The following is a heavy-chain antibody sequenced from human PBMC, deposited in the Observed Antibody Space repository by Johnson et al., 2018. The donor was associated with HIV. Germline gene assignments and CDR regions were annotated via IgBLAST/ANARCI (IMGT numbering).Heavy chain of an antibody. CDR2: INSDGSST. CDR1: GFTVSSNY. CDR3: ASSWGNAFDI. J-gene: IGHJ3*02. D-gene: IGHD7-27*01. Sequence: MMLVESGGGVVQPGRSLRLSCAASGFTVSSNYMSWVRQAPGKGLEWVSRINSDGSSTSYADSVKGRFTISRDNSKNTLYLQMNSLRAEDTAVYYCASSWGNAFDIWGQGTMVTVSS. V-gene: IGHV3-66*02.